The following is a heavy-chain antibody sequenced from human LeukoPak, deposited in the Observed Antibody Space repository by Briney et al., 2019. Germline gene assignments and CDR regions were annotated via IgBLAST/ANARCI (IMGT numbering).Heavy chain of an antibody. J-gene: IGHJ3*02. Sequence: PSETLSLTCTVSGGSINSFYWSWIRQPAGKGLECIGRIYTSGSTNYNPSLKSRVTMSVDTSKNQFSLKLSSVTAADTARYYCTRVHLPAIKGAFDIWGQGTMVTVSS. V-gene: IGHV4-4*07. CDR2: IYTSGST. CDR1: GGSINSFY. D-gene: IGHD2-2*01. CDR3: TRVHLPAIKGAFDI.